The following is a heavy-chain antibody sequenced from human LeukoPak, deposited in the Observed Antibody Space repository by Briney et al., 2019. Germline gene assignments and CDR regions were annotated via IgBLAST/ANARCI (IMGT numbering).Heavy chain of an antibody. J-gene: IGHJ4*02. Sequence: GGSLRLSCAASGFTFSSHSMNWVRQAPGKGLEWVSSISSSTTYIYYADSVKGRFTISRDNAKNSLYLQMNSLRAEDTAVYYCASSEMEARDFDYWGQGTLVTVSS. D-gene: IGHD5-24*01. CDR3: ASSEMEARDFDY. CDR2: ISSSTTYI. V-gene: IGHV3-21*04. CDR1: GFTFSSHS.